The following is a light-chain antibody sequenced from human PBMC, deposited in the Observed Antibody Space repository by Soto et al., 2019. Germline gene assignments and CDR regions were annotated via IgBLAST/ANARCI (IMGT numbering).Light chain of an antibody. Sequence: QSVLTQPRSVSGSPGQSVTISCTGTSXDVGAYNYVSWYQHHPGKAPKFMIYDVTKRPSGVPDRFSGSKSGNTASLTISGLQAEDEADYYCCSYAGTYSYVFGTGTKVTVL. CDR2: DVT. J-gene: IGLJ1*01. CDR1: SXDVGAYNY. V-gene: IGLV2-11*01. CDR3: CSYAGTYSYV.